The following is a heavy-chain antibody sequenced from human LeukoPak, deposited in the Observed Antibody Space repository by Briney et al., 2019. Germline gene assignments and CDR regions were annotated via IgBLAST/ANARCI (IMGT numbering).Heavy chain of an antibody. D-gene: IGHD4-17*01. CDR2: INPNSGGT. J-gene: IGHJ4*02. CDR3: ASDGCPSYGVSDGMDC. V-gene: IGHV1-2*02. CDR1: GDTFTTHD. Sequence: ASVKVSCKASGDTFTTHDIKWVRQAPGQGLEWMGWINPNSGGTNYAQKFQGRVTITRDTSISKASMELSKLRSDDTDVCYCASDGCPSYGVSDGMDCWGQGTLVTVTS.